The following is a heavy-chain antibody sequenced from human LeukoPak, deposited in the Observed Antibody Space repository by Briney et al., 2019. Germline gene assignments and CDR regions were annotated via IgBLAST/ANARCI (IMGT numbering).Heavy chain of an antibody. J-gene: IGHJ3*02. CDR2: IYYSGST. Sequence: PSETLSLTCTVSGGSISSDYWSWIRQHPGKGLEWIGYIYYSGSTYYNPSLKSRVTISVDTSKNQFSLKLSSVTAADTAVYYCARDMTTVTYAFDIWGQGTMVTVSS. V-gene: IGHV4-31*03. D-gene: IGHD4-11*01. CDR1: GGSISSDY. CDR3: ARDMTTVTYAFDI.